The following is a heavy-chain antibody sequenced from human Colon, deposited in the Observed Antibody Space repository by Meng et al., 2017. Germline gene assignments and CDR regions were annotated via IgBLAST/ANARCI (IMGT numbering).Heavy chain of an antibody. CDR2: IRSKSDNYAT. CDR3: SRQTESTHDF. Sequence: GESLKISCAASGFTVSGSHMHWVRQVSGKGLEWVGHIRSKSDNYATAYAASVEGRFTISREDSKNTAYLHMNSLKTEDTAVYYCSRQTESTHDFWGQGTLVTVSS. J-gene: IGHJ4*02. CDR1: GFTVSGSH. V-gene: IGHV3-73*01.